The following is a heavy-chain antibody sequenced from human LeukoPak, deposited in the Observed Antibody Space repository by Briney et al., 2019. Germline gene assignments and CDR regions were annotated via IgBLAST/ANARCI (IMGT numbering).Heavy chain of an antibody. J-gene: IGHJ3*02. CDR1: GFTFSSYG. V-gene: IGHV3-30*18. D-gene: IGHD2-21*02. CDR2: ISYDGSNK. CDR3: AKAYCGGDCYSLYAFDI. Sequence: PGRSLRLSCAASGFTFSSYGMHWVRQAPGKGLEWVAVISYDGSNKYYADSVKGRFTISRDNSKNTLYLQMNSLRAEDTAVYYCAKAYCGGDCYSLYAFDIWGQGTMVTVSS.